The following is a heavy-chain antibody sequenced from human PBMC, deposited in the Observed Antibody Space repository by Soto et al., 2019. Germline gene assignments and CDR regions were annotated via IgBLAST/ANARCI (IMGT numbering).Heavy chain of an antibody. CDR3: ARLIAGYYFDY. CDR1: GGSITSGGYY. CDR2: ISYSGST. D-gene: IGHD6-13*01. V-gene: IGHV4-31*11. J-gene: IGHJ4*02. Sequence: SETLSLTCAVSGGSITSGGYYWSWIRQHPGKGMELIAYISYSGSTYYKPSLMSRLTISSDTSKNQFSLNLSSVTAADTAVYYCARLIAGYYFDYWGQGTLVTVSA.